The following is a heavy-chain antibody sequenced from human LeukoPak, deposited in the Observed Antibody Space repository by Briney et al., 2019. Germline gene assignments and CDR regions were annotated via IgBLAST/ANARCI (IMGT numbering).Heavy chain of an antibody. CDR2: IYYSGST. V-gene: IGHV4-39*07. Sequence: PSETLSLTCTVSGGSISSSSYYWGWIRQPPGKGLEWIGSIYYSGSTYYNPSLKSRVTISVDTSKNQFSLKLSSVTAADTAVYYCARDRRGGYDFWGPFPEVGFDYWGQGTLVTVSS. D-gene: IGHD3-3*01. J-gene: IGHJ4*02. CDR1: GGSISSSSYY. CDR3: ARDRRGGYDFWGPFPEVGFDY.